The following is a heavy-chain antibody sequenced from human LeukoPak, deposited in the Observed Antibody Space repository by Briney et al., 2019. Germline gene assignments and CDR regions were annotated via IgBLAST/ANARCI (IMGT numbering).Heavy chain of an antibody. J-gene: IGHJ5*02. Sequence: GGSLRLSCAASGFTFSSYGMSWVRQAPGKGLEWVSAISGSGGSTYYADSVKGRFTISRDNAKNTLYLQMNSLRAEDTAVYYCARVLLGYCSSTSCSNWFDPWGQGTLVTVSS. CDR3: ARVLLGYCSSTSCSNWFDP. D-gene: IGHD2-2*01. CDR2: ISGSGGST. CDR1: GFTFSSYG. V-gene: IGHV3-23*01.